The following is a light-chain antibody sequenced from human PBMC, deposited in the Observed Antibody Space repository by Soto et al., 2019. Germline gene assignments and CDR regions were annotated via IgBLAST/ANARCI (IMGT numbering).Light chain of an antibody. CDR1: QSLGGK. Sequence: EIVMTQSPATLAGSPGETVTLSCRASQSLGGKLAWYQQKPXQAPRLXXFRASTRANGVPARFSGRGSGTELTLTISGLQSEDFAVYYCQQYSKWPTWTFGPGTKVDIK. J-gene: IGKJ1*01. V-gene: IGKV3-15*01. CDR3: QQYSKWPTWT. CDR2: RAS.